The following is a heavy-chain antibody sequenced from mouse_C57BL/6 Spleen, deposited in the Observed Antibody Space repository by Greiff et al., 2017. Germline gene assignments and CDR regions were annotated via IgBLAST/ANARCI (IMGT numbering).Heavy chain of an antibody. CDR3: ARHGGGYYDYDRYAMDY. CDR1: GYTFTEYT. V-gene: IGHV1-62-2*01. Sequence: QVHVKQSGAELVKPGASVKLSCKASGYTFTEYTIHWVKQRSGQGLEWIGWFYPGSGSIKYNEKFKDKATLTADKSSSTVYMELSRLTSEDSAVYFCARHGGGYYDYDRYAMDYWGQGTSVTVSS. D-gene: IGHD2-4*01. J-gene: IGHJ4*01. CDR2: FYPGSGSI.